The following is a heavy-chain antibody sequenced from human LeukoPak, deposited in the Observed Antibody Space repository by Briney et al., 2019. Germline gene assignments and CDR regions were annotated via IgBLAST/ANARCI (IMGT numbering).Heavy chain of an antibody. J-gene: IGHJ4*02. D-gene: IGHD3-10*01. Sequence: GRSLRLSCAASGFTFSSYAMHWVRQAPGKGLEWAAVISYDGSNKYYADSVKGRFTISRDNSKNTLYLQMNSLRAEDTAVYYCAREGTMVRGVIHYWGQGTLVTVSS. CDR2: ISYDGSNK. V-gene: IGHV3-30*04. CDR1: GFTFSSYA. CDR3: AREGTMVRGVIHY.